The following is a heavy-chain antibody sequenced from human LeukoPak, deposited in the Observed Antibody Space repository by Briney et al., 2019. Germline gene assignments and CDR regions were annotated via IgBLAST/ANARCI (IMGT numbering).Heavy chain of an antibody. V-gene: IGHV4-30-2*01. J-gene: IGHJ3*02. CDR1: GGCISSGGYS. CDR2: IYHSGST. CDR3: ARRDGYNYGGLFDI. D-gene: IGHD5-24*01. Sequence: SETLSLTCAVSGGCISSGGYSWSWIRQPPGKGLKWIGYIYHSGSTYYNPSLKSRVTISVDRSKNQISLKLSSVTAADTAVYYCARRDGYNYGGLFDIWGQGTMVTVSS.